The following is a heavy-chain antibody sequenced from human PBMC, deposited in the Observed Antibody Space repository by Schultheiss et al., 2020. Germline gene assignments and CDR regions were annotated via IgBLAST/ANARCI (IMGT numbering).Heavy chain of an antibody. Sequence: SGPTLVKPTQTLTLTCTFSGFSLSTSGVGVGWIRQPPGKALEWLALVYWDDDKRYSPSLRSRITITQDTSKNQVVFTLTNMDPVDTATYYCTRSNSSGPLDYWGQGTLVTVSS. J-gene: IGHJ4*02. CDR2: VYWDDDK. D-gene: IGHD3-22*01. CDR1: GFSLSTSGVG. CDR3: TRSNSSGPLDY. V-gene: IGHV2-5*02.